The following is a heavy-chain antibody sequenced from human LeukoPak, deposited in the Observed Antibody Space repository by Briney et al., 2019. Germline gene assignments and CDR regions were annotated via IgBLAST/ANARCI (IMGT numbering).Heavy chain of an antibody. CDR2: INAGNGNT. J-gene: IGHJ4*02. CDR3: ARTGDYGFPHFDY. D-gene: IGHD4-17*01. CDR1: GYTFTSYA. V-gene: IGHV1-3*01. Sequence: ASVKVSCKASGYTFTSYAMHWVRQAPAQRLEWMGWINAGNGNTKYSQKFQGRVTITRDTSASTAYMELSSLRSADTAVYYCARTGDYGFPHFDYWGQGTLVTVSS.